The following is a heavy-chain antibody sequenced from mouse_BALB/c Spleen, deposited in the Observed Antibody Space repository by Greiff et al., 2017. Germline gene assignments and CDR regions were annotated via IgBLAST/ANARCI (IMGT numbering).Heavy chain of an antibody. CDR2: IDPETGGT. D-gene: IGHD2-1*01. J-gene: IGHJ4*01. V-gene: IGHV1-15*01. Sequence: VQLQHSGAELVRPGASVTLSCKASGYTFTDYEMHWVKQTPVHGLEWIGAIDPETGGTAYNQKFKGKATLTADKSSSTAYMELRSLTSEDSAVYYCTRDGIYYGNYVDAMDYWGQGTSVTVSS. CDR3: TRDGIYYGNYVDAMDY. CDR1: GYTFTDYE.